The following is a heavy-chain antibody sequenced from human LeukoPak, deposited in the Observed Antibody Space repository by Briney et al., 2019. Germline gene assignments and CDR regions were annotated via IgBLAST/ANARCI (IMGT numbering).Heavy chain of an antibody. V-gene: IGHV4-59*01. CDR1: GGSISSYY. D-gene: IGHD3-22*01. CDR3: ARVRPYYYDSSGLSSSYYFDY. CDR2: IYYSGST. Sequence: PSETLSLTCTVSGGSISSYYWSWIRQPPGKGLEWVGYIYYSGSTNYNPSLKSRVTISVDTSKNQFSLKLSSVTAADTAVYYCARVRPYYYDSSGLSSSYYFDYWGQGTLVTVSS. J-gene: IGHJ4*02.